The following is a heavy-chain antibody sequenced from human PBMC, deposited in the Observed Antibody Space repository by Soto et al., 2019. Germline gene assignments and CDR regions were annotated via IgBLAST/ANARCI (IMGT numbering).Heavy chain of an antibody. CDR2: VSGSGSRT. CDR1: GFTFSSYT. Sequence: EVRLLESGGGLVLPGGSLRLSCAASGFTFSSYTMSWVRQAPGKGLEWVSGVSGSGSRTYYAESVKGRFTISRDNSKNTLSLQMNSLSAEDTAVYYCAKDRNTDLLGGFEFGGQGTMVTVSS. V-gene: IGHV3-23*01. J-gene: IGHJ3*01. D-gene: IGHD2-15*01. CDR3: AKDRNTDLLGGFEF.